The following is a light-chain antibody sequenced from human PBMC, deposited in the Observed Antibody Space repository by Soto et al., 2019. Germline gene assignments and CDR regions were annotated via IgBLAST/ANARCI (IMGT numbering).Light chain of an antibody. V-gene: IGKV3-20*01. CDR1: QSICSY. CDR2: DAS. CDR3: QQYDTSPT. J-gene: IGKJ5*01. Sequence: EIWFTQSPAPLSLSLGERATLSCRASQSICSYLAWYQHKLGQPPRLLIYDASSRATGIPDRFSGSGSGTDFTLTISRLEPEDFAVYHCQQYDTSPTFGQGTRLEIK.